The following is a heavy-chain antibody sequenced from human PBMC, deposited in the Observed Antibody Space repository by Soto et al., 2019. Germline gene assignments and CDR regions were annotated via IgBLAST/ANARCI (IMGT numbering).Heavy chain of an antibody. CDR2: IIPIFGAA. CDR3: ARDAERSSSRPLDY. V-gene: IGHV1-69*13. J-gene: IGHJ4*02. CDR1: GGTFSSYA. D-gene: IGHD6-13*01. Sequence: SVKVSCKASGGTFSSYAISWVRQAPGQGLEWMGGIIPIFGAANYAQKFQGRVTITADESTSTAYMELSSLRSEDTAVYYCARDAERSSSRPLDYWGQGTLVTVSS.